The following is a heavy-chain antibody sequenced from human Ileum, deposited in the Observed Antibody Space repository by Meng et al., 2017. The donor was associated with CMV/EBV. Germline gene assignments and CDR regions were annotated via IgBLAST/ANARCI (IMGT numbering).Heavy chain of an antibody. D-gene: IGHD3-10*01. Sequence: KVSCRASGNLFTGYHWVRQAPGEGFEWMGWINPNSGGTKYAQKMQGRVTMTQDASIRTAYMELSRLESDDTAVYFCAAELVRGAPPTWGQGTLVTVSS. CDR2: INPNSGGT. CDR1: GNLFTGY. CDR3: AAELVRGAPPT. J-gene: IGHJ5*02. V-gene: IGHV1-2*02.